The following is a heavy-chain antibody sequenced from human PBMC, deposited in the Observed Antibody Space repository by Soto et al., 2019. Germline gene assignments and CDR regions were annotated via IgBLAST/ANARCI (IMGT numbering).Heavy chain of an antibody. Sequence: QVQLVQSGAEVKKPGSSVKVSCKASGGTFSSYAISWVRQAPGQGLEWMGGIIPIFGTANYAQKFQGRVTMIADESTSTAYMELSSLRSDDTAGYYCARDLASAVAGNGVEDYWGQGTLVTVSS. J-gene: IGHJ4*02. V-gene: IGHV1-69*01. CDR1: GGTFSSYA. CDR2: IIPIFGTA. D-gene: IGHD6-19*01. CDR3: ARDLASAVAGNGVEDY.